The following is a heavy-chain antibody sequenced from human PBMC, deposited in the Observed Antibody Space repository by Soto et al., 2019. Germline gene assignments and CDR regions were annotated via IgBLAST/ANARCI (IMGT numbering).Heavy chain of an antibody. Sequence: GGSLRLSCAASGFTFSSYSMNWVRQAPGKGLEWVSSISSSSSYIYYADSVKGRFTISRDNAKNSLYLQMNSLRAEDTAVYYCARDRSIAVAVYHYYYGMDVWGQGTTVTVSS. CDR2: ISSSSSYI. J-gene: IGHJ6*02. CDR3: ARDRSIAVAVYHYYYGMDV. D-gene: IGHD6-19*01. V-gene: IGHV3-21*01. CDR1: GFTFSSYS.